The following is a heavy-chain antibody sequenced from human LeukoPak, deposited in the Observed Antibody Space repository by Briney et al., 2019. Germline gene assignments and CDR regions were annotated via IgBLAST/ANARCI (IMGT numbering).Heavy chain of an antibody. J-gene: IGHJ4*02. Sequence: SETLSPTCTVSGGSINDYYWNWLRQPPGKGLEWIGFIYYRGTTNNNPSLKSRVTTSIDTSKKQFSLNLSSVTAADTAIYYCAGVFSGRRPFELWGQGILVTVSS. V-gene: IGHV4-59*03. CDR2: IYYRGTT. CDR3: AGVFSGRRPFEL. CDR1: GGSINDYY. D-gene: IGHD3-10*01.